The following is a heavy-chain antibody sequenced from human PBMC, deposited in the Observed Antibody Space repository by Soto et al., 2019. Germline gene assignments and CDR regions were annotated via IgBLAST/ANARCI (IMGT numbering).Heavy chain of an antibody. CDR1: GGSISSGGYY. D-gene: IGHD5-12*01. CDR2: IYYSGST. Sequence: QVQLQESGPGLVKPSQTLSLTCTVSGGSISSGGYYWSWIRQHPGKGLEWIGYIYYSGSTYYNPSLKSRVTISVDTSKNQFSLKLSSVTAADTAVYYCARDFVGYSGYDYWFDPWGQGTLVTVSS. CDR3: ARDFVGYSGYDYWFDP. J-gene: IGHJ5*02. V-gene: IGHV4-31*03.